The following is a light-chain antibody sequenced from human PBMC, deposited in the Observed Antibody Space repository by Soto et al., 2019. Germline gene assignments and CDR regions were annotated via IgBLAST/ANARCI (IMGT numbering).Light chain of an antibody. CDR1: SSDVGSYNL. V-gene: IGLV2-23*02. J-gene: IGLJ3*02. CDR3: CSYSVRGTSRV. Sequence: QSALTQPASVSGSPGQSITISCTGTSSDVGSYNLVSWYQQHPGKAPKLLISDVTKRPSGVSNRFSGSKSGNTASLTISGLQAEDEADYYCCSYSVRGTSRVFGGGTKLTVL. CDR2: DVT.